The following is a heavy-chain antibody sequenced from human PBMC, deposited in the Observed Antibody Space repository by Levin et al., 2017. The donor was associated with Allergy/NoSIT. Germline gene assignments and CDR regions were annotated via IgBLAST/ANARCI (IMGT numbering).Heavy chain of an antibody. CDR2: IYYSGST. CDR3: ARQKGDSLLYYYYGMDV. CDR1: GGSISSSSYY. J-gene: IGHJ6*02. Sequence: SETLSLTCTVSGGSISSSSYYWGWIRQPPGTGLEWIGSIYYSGSTYYNPSLKSRVTISVDTSKNQFSLKLSSVTAADTAVYYCARQKGDSLLYYYYGMDVWGQGTTVTVSS. V-gene: IGHV4-39*01. D-gene: IGHD3-9*01.